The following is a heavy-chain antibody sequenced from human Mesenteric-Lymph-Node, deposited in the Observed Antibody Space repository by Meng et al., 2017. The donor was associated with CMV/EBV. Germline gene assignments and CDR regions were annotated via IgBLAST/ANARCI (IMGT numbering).Heavy chain of an antibody. Sequence: CAVLGGSFSDYYWTWIRQPPGKGLEWIGEINHSGGTNYNPSLKSRVTISVDTSKNHFSLKLSSVTAADTAVYYCATGRIGYSSTWYYFWGQGTLVTVSS. J-gene: IGHJ4*02. CDR1: GGSFSDYY. D-gene: IGHD6-13*01. V-gene: IGHV4-34*01. CDR2: INHSGGT. CDR3: ATGRIGYSSTWYYF.